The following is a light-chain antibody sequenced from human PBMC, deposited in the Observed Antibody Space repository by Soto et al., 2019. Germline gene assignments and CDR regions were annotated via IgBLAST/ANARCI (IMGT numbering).Light chain of an antibody. CDR3: SENAGSDPVV. CDR2: DVN. V-gene: IGLV2-11*01. CDR1: SANVGGYSY. Sequence: QSVLTQPRSVSGSPGQSVAISCTGTSANVGGYSYVSWYQQLPDKATKLLILDVNMRPSGVPDRFSASKSGNTASLTISGAEAEDDSEYYGSENAGSDPVVFGGGTKLTVL. J-gene: IGLJ2*01.